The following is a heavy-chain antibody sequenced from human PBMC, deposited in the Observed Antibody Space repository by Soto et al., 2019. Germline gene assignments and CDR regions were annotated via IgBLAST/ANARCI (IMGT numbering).Heavy chain of an antibody. V-gene: IGHV5-51*01. D-gene: IGHD6-19*01. CDR1: GYSFTSYW. J-gene: IGHJ6*02. CDR2: IYPGDSDT. Sequence: PGESLKISCKGSGYSFTSYWIGWVRQMPGKGLEWMGIIYPGDSDTRYSPSFQGQVTISADKSISTAYLQWSSLKASDTAMYYCARHAEGVTAYSSGWMNYYYYNGMDVGGQGTTVTVSS. CDR3: ARHAEGVTAYSSGWMNYYYYNGMDV.